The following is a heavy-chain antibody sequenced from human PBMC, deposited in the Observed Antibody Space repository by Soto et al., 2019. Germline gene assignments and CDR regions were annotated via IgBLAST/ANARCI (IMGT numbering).Heavy chain of an antibody. CDR1: AFTFSAYA. CDR3: AKGITIKVVLTGNWFDP. V-gene: IGHV3-23*01. Sequence: PGGSLRLSCAASAFTFSAYAMSWVRQAPGKGLEWVSTISANGYSTYYADSVKGRFTISRDNSKNTLFLQMDSLRAEDTAVYYCAKGITIKVVLTGNWFDPWGQGTLVTVSS. J-gene: IGHJ5*02. D-gene: IGHD3-22*01. CDR2: ISANGYST.